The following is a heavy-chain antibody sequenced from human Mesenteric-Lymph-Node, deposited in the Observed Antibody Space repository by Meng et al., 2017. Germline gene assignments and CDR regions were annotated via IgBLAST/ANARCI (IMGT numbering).Heavy chain of an antibody. J-gene: IGHJ4*02. V-gene: IGHV4-38-2*02. Sequence: SETLSLTCTISGYSISSGYYWGWIRQPPGKGLEWIGSIFHSGNPYYSPSLKGRVTISVDTSKNQLSLKMTSVTAADTAVYYCLGDRGSYFDYWGQGTLVTVSS. CDR2: IFHSGNP. CDR3: LGDRGSYFDY. CDR1: GYSISSGYY. D-gene: IGHD3-16*01.